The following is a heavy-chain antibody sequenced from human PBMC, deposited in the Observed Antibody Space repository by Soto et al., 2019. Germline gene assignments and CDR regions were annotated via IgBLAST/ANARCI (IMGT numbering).Heavy chain of an antibody. V-gene: IGHV3-30-3*01. J-gene: IGHJ6*02. D-gene: IGHD2-15*01. Sequence: PGGSLRLSCAASGFTFSSYAMHWVRQAPGKGLEWVAVISYDGSNKYYADSVKGRFTISRDNSKNTLYLQMNSLRAEDTAVYYCARDFHCSGGSCYWWSDYGMDVWGQGTTVTVSS. CDR2: ISYDGSNK. CDR1: GFTFSSYA. CDR3: ARDFHCSGGSCYWWSDYGMDV.